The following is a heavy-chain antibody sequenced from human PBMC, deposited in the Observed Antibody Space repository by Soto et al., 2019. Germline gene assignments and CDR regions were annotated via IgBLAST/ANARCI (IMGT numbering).Heavy chain of an antibody. J-gene: IGHJ6*02. V-gene: IGHV4-30-4*01. Sequence: PSETLSLTCSVSGGSISGGYYHWSWIRQAPGKGLEWIGSIHYIGAASYNPSLETRVTTSIDASKNQFSLKVRSVSAADTAVYYHTLPYQSKILLFGKVQRRHYTDGMDVWNQGTKVNVSS. CDR1: GGSISGGYYH. CDR2: IHYIGAA. D-gene: IGHD3-3*01. CDR3: TLPYQSKILLFGKVQRRHYTDGMDV.